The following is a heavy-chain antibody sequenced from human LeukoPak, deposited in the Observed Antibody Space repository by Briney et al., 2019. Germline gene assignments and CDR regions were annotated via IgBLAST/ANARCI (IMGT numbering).Heavy chain of an antibody. D-gene: IGHD7-27*01. J-gene: IGHJ4*02. CDR1: GYTFIDYY. CDR2: INPNSGVT. V-gene: IGHV1-2*06. Sequence: ASVKVSCKASGYTFIDYYIHWVRQAPGQGLEWMGRINPNSGVTDYAQNFQGRVTMTRDTSISTAYMDLSRLRSEDTAVYYCARDLPSTSNWELDYWSQGTLVTVSS. CDR3: ARDLPSTSNWELDY.